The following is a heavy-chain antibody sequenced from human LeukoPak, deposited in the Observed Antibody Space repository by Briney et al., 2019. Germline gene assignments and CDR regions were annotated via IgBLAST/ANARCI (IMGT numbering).Heavy chain of an antibody. CDR3: AKGQSIFGVVIDY. CDR1: GFTFSSYA. J-gene: IGHJ4*02. Sequence: SGGSLRLSCAASGFTFSSYAMSWVRQAPGKGLEWVSAISGSGGSTYYADSVKGRFTISRDNSKNTLYLQMNSLRAEDTAVYYCAKGQSIFGVVIDYWGQGTLVTVSS. CDR2: ISGSGGST. D-gene: IGHD3-3*01. V-gene: IGHV3-23*01.